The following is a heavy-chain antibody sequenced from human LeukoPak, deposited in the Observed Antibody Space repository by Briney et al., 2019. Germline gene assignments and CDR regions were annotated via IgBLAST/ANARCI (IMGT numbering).Heavy chain of an antibody. J-gene: IGHJ4*02. CDR3: ARGSSWTLDFDY. D-gene: IGHD6-13*01. CDR2: IYSSGST. CDR1: GGSISSNNYY. V-gene: IGHV4-39*01. Sequence: PSETLSLTCTVSGGSISSNNYYWGWIRQPPGKGLEWIGSIYSSGSTYYNPSLKSRVTISVDTSRNQFSLKLSSVTAADTAVYYCARGSSWTLDFDYWGQGTLVTVSS.